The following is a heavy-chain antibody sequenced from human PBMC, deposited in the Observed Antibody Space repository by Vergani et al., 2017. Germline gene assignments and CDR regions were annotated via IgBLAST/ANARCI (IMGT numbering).Heavy chain of an antibody. Sequence: QVQLVQSGAEVKKPGSSVKVSCKASGGTFSSYTHSWVRQAPGQGLEWMGRSIPNLGIANYAQNFQGRVTITADKSTSTAYMELSSLRSEDTAVYYCARDIGQQLFPGFDYWGQGTLVTVSS. CDR1: GGTFSSYT. CDR2: SIPNLGIA. CDR3: ARDIGQQLFPGFDY. V-gene: IGHV1-69*04. J-gene: IGHJ4*02. D-gene: IGHD6-13*01.